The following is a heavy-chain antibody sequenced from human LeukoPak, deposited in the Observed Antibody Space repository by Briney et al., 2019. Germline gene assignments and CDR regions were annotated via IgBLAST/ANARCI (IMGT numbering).Heavy chain of an antibody. CDR2: ISNSGSTT. D-gene: IGHD4-11*01. CDR3: TREPDYSNSEYFDY. CDR1: GFTFSSYE. J-gene: IGHJ4*02. V-gene: IGHV3-48*03. Sequence: GGSLRLSCAASGFTFSSYEMNWVRQAPGKGLEWVSYISNSGSTTYYADSVKGRFTISRDNAKKSLYLQMSSLRAEDTAVYYCTREPDYSNSEYFDYWGQGTLVTVSS.